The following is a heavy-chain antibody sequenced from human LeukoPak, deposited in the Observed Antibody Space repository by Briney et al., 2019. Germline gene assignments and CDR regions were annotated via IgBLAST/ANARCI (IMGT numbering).Heavy chain of an antibody. J-gene: IGHJ4*02. CDR1: GFTVSSNY. D-gene: IGHD1-14*01. CDR2: IYSGGST. V-gene: IGHV3-53*01. Sequence: PGGSLRLSCAASGFTVSSNYMSWVRQAPGKGLEWVSVIYSGGSTYYADSVKGRFTISRDNSKNTLYLQMNSLRAEDTAVYFCARLHNLAAHDFDYWGQGTLVTVSS. CDR3: ARLHNLAAHDFDY.